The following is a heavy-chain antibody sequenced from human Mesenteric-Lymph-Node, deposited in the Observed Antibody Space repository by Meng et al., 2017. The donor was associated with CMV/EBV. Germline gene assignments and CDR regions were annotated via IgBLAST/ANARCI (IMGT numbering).Heavy chain of an antibody. J-gene: IGHJ5*02. CDR1: GFTFSSYS. Sequence: GGSLRLSCAASGFTFSSYSMNWVRQAPGKGLEWVSSISSSSSYIYYADSVKGRFTISRDNAKNSLYLQMNSLRAEDTAVYYCARTNIVVVPAAKWFDPWGQGTLVTVSS. V-gene: IGHV3-21*01. D-gene: IGHD2-2*01. CDR2: ISSSSSYI. CDR3: ARTNIVVVPAAKWFDP.